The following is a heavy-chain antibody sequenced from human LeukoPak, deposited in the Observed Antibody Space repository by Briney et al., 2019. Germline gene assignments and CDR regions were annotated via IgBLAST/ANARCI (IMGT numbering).Heavy chain of an antibody. CDR2: ISAYNGNT. Sequence: ASVTVSCKASGYTFTSYGISWVRQAPGQGLEWMGWISAYNGNTNYAQKLQGRVTMTTDTSTSTAYMELRSLRSDDTAVYYCARVFPIAAPHWFDPWGQGTLVTVSS. D-gene: IGHD6-6*01. V-gene: IGHV1-18*01. J-gene: IGHJ5*02. CDR3: ARVFPIAAPHWFDP. CDR1: GYTFTSYG.